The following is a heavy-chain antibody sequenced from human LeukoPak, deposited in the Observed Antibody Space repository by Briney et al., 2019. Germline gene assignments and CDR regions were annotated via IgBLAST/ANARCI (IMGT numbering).Heavy chain of an antibody. CDR2: INPNSGGT. CDR1: GYTFTGYY. CDR3: ARDRAYDSSGLDAFDI. V-gene: IGHV1-2*02. Sequence: EASVKVSCKASGYTFTGYYMHWVRQAPGQGLEWMGWINPNSGGTNYAQKFQGRVTMTRDTSISTAYMELSRLRSDDTAVYYCARDRAYDSSGLDAFDIWGQGTMVTVSS. D-gene: IGHD3-22*01. J-gene: IGHJ3*02.